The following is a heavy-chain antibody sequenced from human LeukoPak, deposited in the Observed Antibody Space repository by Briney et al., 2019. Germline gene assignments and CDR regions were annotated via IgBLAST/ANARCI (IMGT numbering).Heavy chain of an antibody. CDR2: IRSENDGGTT. J-gene: IGHJ4*02. CDR1: GFPFTIAW. CDR3: TAYYDFLTGYNTRRDY. D-gene: IGHD3-9*01. V-gene: IGHV3-15*01. Sequence: GGSLRLSCAASGFPFTIAWMSWVRQAPGNGLELISRIRSENDGGTTDYAAPVKGKFTISRDDSKSTLYLHMSSLTTEDTAIYYCTAYYDFLTGYNTRRDYWGRGTLVTVSP.